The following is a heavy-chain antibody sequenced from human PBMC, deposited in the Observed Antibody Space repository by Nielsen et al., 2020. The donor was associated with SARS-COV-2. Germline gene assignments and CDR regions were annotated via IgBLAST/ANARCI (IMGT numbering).Heavy chain of an antibody. V-gene: IGHV4-34*01. Sequence: WIRQPPGKGLEWIGEVTHGGSLNYRSSLKSRLTISLATSKNQFSLKLSSVTAADTAVYYCARGETSRSLFGYFMDVWGKGTTVTVSS. CDR2: VTHGGSL. CDR3: ARGETSRSLFGYFMDV. J-gene: IGHJ6*03. D-gene: IGHD3-10*01.